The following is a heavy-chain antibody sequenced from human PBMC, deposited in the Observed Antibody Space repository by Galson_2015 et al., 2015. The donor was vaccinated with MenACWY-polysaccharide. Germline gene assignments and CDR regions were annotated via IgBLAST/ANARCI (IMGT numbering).Heavy chain of an antibody. V-gene: IGHV3-30*18. CDR2: ISYDGSNK. Sequence: LRLSCAASGFTFSSYGMHWVRQAPGKGLEWVAVISYDGSNKYYADSVKGRFTISRDNSKNTLYLQMNSLRAEDTAVYYCAKNPLAYCGGDCHHDAFDIWGQGTMVTVSS. CDR1: GFTFSSYG. J-gene: IGHJ3*02. D-gene: IGHD2-21*02. CDR3: AKNPLAYCGGDCHHDAFDI.